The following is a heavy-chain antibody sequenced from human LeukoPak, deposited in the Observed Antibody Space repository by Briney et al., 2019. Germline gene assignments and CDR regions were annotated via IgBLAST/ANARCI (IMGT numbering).Heavy chain of an antibody. D-gene: IGHD5-18*01. CDR2: IYYSGST. CDR3: ARGGVGSLKQLWPPITLDY. CDR1: GGSISSYY. J-gene: IGHJ4*02. Sequence: PSETLSLTCTVSGGSISSYYWSWIRQPPGKGLEWIGYIYYSGSTNYNPSLKSRVTISVDTSKNQFSLKLSSVTAADTAVYYCARGGVGSLKQLWPPITLDYWGQGTLVTVSS. V-gene: IGHV4-59*01.